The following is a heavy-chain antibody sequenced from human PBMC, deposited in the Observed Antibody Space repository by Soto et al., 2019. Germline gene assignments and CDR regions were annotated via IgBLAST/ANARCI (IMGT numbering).Heavy chain of an antibody. J-gene: IGHJ4*02. V-gene: IGHV3-15*07. D-gene: IGHD3-16*01. CDR1: GFIFSNAW. CDR2: IKSKTDGGTT. CDR3: VTLPWG. Sequence: EVQLVESGGGLVKPGGSLRLSCAASGFIFSNAWMNWVRQAPGKGLEWVGRIKSKTDGGTTDYAAPVKGRFTISRDDSKTTLHLEMNSLKTEDKAMYYCVTLPWGWGQGTLVTVSS.